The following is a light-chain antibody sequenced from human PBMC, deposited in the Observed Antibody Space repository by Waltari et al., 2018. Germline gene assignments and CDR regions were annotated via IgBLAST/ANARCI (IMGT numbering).Light chain of an antibody. CDR3: MQGSYWPFT. CDR1: QSLVYSDGNTY. V-gene: IGKV2-30*01. J-gene: IGKJ3*01. Sequence: DVVVTQSPLSLPVTLGQPASISCRSSQSLVYSDGNTYLYWFHHRPGQSPRRLIYKVSNRDSGVPDRFSGSGSGTDFTLKISRVEAEYVGVYYCMQGSYWPFTFGPGTKVDIK. CDR2: KVS.